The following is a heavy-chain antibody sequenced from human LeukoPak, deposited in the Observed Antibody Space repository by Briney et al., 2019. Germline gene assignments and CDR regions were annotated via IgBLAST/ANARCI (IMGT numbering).Heavy chain of an antibody. CDR2: IYHTGTT. J-gene: IGHJ4*02. D-gene: IGHD2-2*01. CDR1: GGSLSGHY. CDR3: ARFSWGCSTASCYLTN. V-gene: IGHV4-59*11. Sequence: SETLSLTCTVGGGSLSGHYWGWIRQPPGKGLELVGHIYHTGTTFYNPSLNSRVTITLDTSRNQFSLRLTSVIAADTAVYYCARFSWGCSTASCYLTNWGQGALVTVSS.